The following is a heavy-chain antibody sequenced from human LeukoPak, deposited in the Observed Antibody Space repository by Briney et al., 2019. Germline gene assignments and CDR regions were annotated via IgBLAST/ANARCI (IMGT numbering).Heavy chain of an antibody. J-gene: IGHJ5*02. V-gene: IGHV1-8*01. CDR2: INPNSGNT. CDR1: GYTFTIYD. CDR3: ARGLLSFMRSDYSNYWDNWFDP. D-gene: IGHD4-11*01. Sequence: GASVKVSCKASGYTFTIYDINWVRQATGQGLEWMGWINPNSGNTGYAQKFQGRVTITRNTSISTAYMELSSLRSEDTAIYYCARGLLSFMRSDYSNYWDNWFDPWGQGTLVTVSS.